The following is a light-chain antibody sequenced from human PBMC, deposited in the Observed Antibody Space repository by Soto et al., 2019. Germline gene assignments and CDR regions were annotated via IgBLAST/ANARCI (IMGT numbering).Light chain of an antibody. CDR2: GAT. CDR3: QQCYNTPRT. J-gene: IGKJ1*01. V-gene: IGKV1-39*01. Sequence: IQMTQSPSSLSASVGDRVTITCRASQAINTYLNWYQQRPGKAPKVLIYGATTLQSGVPSRFSGSGSGTDFTLTISNLQPEDFATYFCQQCYNTPRTFGPGTKVDIK. CDR1: QAINTY.